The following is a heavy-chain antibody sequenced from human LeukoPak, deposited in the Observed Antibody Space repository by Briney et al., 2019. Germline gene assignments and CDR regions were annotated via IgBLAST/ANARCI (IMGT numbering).Heavy chain of an antibody. CDR1: GYTLTDLS. V-gene: IGHV1-24*01. CDR2: FDPENSET. CDR3: ATLNYGDLRGGGFEV. J-gene: IGHJ3*01. Sequence: ASVKVSCKVSGYTLTDLSIHWVRQAPGEGLEWMGGFDPENSETIYAQRFQGRVTMTEDTSSDTAYMFLTSLRSEDTALYYCATLNYGDLRGGGFEVWGQGTMVSVSS. D-gene: IGHD4-17*01.